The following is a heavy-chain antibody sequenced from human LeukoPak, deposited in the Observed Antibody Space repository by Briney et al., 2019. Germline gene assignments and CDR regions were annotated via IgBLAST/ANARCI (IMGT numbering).Heavy chain of an antibody. V-gene: IGHV3-7*01. Sequence: PGGSLRLSCAASGFTFSSYWMTWVRQAPGKGLEWVANIKQDGGESYYVDSVKGRFTISRDNAENSLYLQMNSLRAEDTAVYYCARLGYCSSTSCNFLNFDYWGQGTLATVSS. CDR1: GFTFSSYW. D-gene: IGHD2-2*01. CDR3: ARLGYCSSTSCNFLNFDY. CDR2: IKQDGGES. J-gene: IGHJ4*02.